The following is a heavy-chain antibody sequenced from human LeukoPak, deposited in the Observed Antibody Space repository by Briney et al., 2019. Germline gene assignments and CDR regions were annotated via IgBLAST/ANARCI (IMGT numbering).Heavy chain of an antibody. CDR2: IYTSGST. CDR3: AGGVGATPYYFDY. J-gene: IGHJ4*02. Sequence: SETLSLTCTVSGGSISSYYWSWIRQPPGKGLEWIGYIYTSGSTNYNTSLKSRVTISVDTSKNQFSLKLSSVTAADTAVYYCAGGVGATPYYFDYWGQGTLVTVSS. CDR1: GGSISSYY. D-gene: IGHD1-26*01. V-gene: IGHV4-4*09.